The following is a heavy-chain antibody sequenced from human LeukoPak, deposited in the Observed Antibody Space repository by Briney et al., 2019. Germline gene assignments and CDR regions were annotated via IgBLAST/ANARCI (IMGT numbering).Heavy chain of an antibody. CDR1: GGTFSSYA. CDR3: AARGYSYGYYDY. D-gene: IGHD5-18*01. Sequence: SVKVSCKASGGTFSSYAISWVRQAPGQGLEWMGGIIPIFGTANYAQKFQGRVTITADESTSTAYMELSSLRSEDTAVYYCAARGYSYGYYDYWGQGTLVTVSS. V-gene: IGHV1-69*13. CDR2: IIPIFGTA. J-gene: IGHJ4*02.